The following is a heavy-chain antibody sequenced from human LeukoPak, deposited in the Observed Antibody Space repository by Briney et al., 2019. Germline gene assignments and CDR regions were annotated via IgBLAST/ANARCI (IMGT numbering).Heavy chain of an antibody. D-gene: IGHD5-12*01. CDR1: GGTFSSYA. Sequence: ASVKVSCKASGGTFSSYAISWVRQAPGQGLEWMGRIIPIFGTANYAQKFQGRVTITTDKSTSTAYMELSSLRSEDTAVYYCARDNTYSGYDPTDYWGQGTLVTVSS. CDR3: ARDNTYSGYDPTDY. CDR2: IIPIFGTA. V-gene: IGHV1-69*05. J-gene: IGHJ4*02.